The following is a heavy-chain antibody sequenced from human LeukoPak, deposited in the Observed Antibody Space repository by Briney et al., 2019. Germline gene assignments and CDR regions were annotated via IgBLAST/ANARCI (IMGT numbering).Heavy chain of an antibody. CDR2: INPSGGST. Sequence: ASVKVSCKASGGTFSSYAISWVRQAPGQGLEWMGIINPSGGSTSYAQKFQGRVTMTRDTSTSTVYMELSSLRSEDTAVYYCARSTITMIASAFDIWGQGTMVTVSS. J-gene: IGHJ3*02. CDR3: ARSTITMIASAFDI. D-gene: IGHD3-22*01. CDR1: GGTFSSYA. V-gene: IGHV1-46*01.